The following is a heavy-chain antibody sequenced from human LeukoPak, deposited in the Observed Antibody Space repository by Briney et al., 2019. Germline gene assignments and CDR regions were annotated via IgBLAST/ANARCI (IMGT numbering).Heavy chain of an antibody. D-gene: IGHD6-13*01. CDR1: GLPFISYS. CDR2: IISSSSYI. J-gene: IGHJ4*02. CDR3: ARAGQQLVRTEIPNEY. Sequence: GGPLSLPCEASGLPFISYSMNWARKPPGKGLERASSIISSSSYIYYADSVKGRFTISRDNAKNSLYLQMNSLRAEDTAVYYCARAGQQLVRTEIPNEYWGQGTLATVSS. V-gene: IGHV3-21*01.